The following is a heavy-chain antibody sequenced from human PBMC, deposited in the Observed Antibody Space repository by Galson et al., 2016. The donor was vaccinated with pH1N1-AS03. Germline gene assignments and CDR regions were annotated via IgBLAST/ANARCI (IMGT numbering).Heavy chain of an antibody. CDR3: AKERNRIIDS. CDR1: GFMFSTYS. CDR2: FSWDGVTT. V-gene: IGHV3-43*01. D-gene: IGHD2-15*01. J-gene: IGHJ4*02. Sequence: SLRLSCAASGFMFSTYSMNWVRQVPGKGLEWVSLFSWDGVTTFYADSVKGRFAISRDNSQNSLYLQMNSLRIEDTAFYYCAKERNRIIDSWGQGTLVTVSS.